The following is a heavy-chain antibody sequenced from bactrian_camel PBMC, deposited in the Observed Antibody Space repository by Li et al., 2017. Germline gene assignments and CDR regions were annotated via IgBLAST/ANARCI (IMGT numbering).Heavy chain of an antibody. D-gene: IGHD1*01. V-gene: IGHV3S26*01. CDR2: IDKLDSRR. Sequence: HVQLVESGGGSVQVGGSLNLSCVASPGYSYSTYCMAWFRQVPGKEREGVAFIDKLDSRRGYTDSVKGRFTISKDNRKNILYLQMNSLTPGDTAMYYCTARYEFGLGACRGVGGLGFWGQGTQVTVS. CDR1: GYSYSTYC. CDR3: TARYEFGLGACRGVGGLGF. J-gene: IGHJ6*01.